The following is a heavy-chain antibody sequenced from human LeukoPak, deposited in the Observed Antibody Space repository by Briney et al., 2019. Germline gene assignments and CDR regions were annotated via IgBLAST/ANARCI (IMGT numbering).Heavy chain of an antibody. CDR1: GFTFSSYW. D-gene: IGHD1-26*01. Sequence: GGSLRLSCAASGFTFSSYWMSWVRQAPGKGLEWVANIKQDGSEKYYVDSVKGRFTISRDNAKNSLYLQMNSLRAEDTAVYYCGRGGLVGAIDVWGNGTTVTVSS. J-gene: IGHJ6*04. V-gene: IGHV3-7*01. CDR3: GRGGLVGAIDV. CDR2: IKQDGSEK.